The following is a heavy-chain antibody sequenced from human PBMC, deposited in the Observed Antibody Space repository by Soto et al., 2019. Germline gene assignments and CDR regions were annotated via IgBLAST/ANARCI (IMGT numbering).Heavy chain of an antibody. CDR2: ISRTGDSA. CDR1: GFSFSDYA. CDR3: AKGPDGSGYYHNWFDS. J-gene: IGHJ5*01. Sequence: EVHLLESGGALVQPGGSLTLSCAASGFSFSDYAMSWVRQAPGKGLEWVSSISRTGDSAYYADSVKGRFAISRDRSKSRLSMQMNSLRVEDTAVYYWAKGPDGSGYYHNWFDSWGQGTMITVSS. V-gene: IGHV3-23*01. D-gene: IGHD3-22*01.